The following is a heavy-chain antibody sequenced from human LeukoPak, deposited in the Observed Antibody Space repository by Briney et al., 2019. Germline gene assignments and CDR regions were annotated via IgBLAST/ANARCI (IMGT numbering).Heavy chain of an antibody. CDR3: VAGNWNDGAFDM. Sequence: GESLRLSCAASGFTFSTYWMTWVRQAPGKGLEWVGNIKPDGSQKYYVDSVKGRFTISRDNVKNSMYLQMNSLRAEDTAVYYCVAGNWNDGAFDMWGQGTMVTVSS. D-gene: IGHD1-20*01. V-gene: IGHV3-7*02. J-gene: IGHJ3*02. CDR1: GFTFSTYW. CDR2: IKPDGSQK.